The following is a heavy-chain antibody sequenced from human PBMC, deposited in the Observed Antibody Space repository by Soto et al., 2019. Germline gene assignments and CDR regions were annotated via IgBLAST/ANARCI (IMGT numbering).Heavy chain of an antibody. CDR3: ARQGAAAANSDFDY. V-gene: IGHV4-39*01. D-gene: IGHD6-13*01. CDR1: GGSISSSSYY. Sequence: SETLSLTCTVSGGSISSSSYYWGWIRQPPGKGLEWIGSIYYSGSTYYNPSLKSRVTISVDTSKNQFSLKLSSVTAADTAVYYCARQGAAAANSDFDYWGQGTLVTVSS. CDR2: IYYSGST. J-gene: IGHJ4*02.